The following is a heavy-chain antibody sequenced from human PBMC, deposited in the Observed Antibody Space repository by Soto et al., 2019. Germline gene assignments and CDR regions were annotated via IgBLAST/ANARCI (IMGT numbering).Heavy chain of an antibody. CDR3: AKLFGTRDFWSGPGYYYYGMDV. D-gene: IGHD3-3*01. Sequence: SLRLSCAASGFTFSSYAMSWVRQAPGKGLEWVSAISGSGGSTYYADSVKGRFTISRDNSKNTLYLQMNSLRAEDTAVYYCAKLFGTRDFWSGPGYYYYGMDVWGQGTTVTVSS. CDR2: ISGSGGST. J-gene: IGHJ6*02. CDR1: GFTFSSYA. V-gene: IGHV3-23*01.